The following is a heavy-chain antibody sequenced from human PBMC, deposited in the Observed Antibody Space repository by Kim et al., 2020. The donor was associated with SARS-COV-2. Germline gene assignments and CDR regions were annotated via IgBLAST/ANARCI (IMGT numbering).Heavy chain of an antibody. CDR3: ARDRPTYYYGSGSYPAPDY. V-gene: IGHV3-48*02. CDR2: ISSSSSTI. Sequence: GGSLRLSCAASGFTFSSYSMNWVRQAPGKGLEWVSYISSSSSTIYYADSVKGRFTISRDNAKNSLYLQMNSLRDEDTAVYYCARDRPTYYYGSGSYPAPDYWGQGTLVTVSS. D-gene: IGHD3-10*01. J-gene: IGHJ4*02. CDR1: GFTFSSYS.